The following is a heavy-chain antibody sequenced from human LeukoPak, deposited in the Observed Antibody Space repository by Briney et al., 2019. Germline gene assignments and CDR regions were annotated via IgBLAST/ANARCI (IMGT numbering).Heavy chain of an antibody. CDR1: GYTFAGYY. CDR2: INPNSGGT. Sequence: EASVKVSCKASGYTFAGYYMHWVRQAPGQGLEWMGWINPNSGGTNYAQKFQGRVTMTRDTSISTAYMELSRLRSDDTAVYYCARVGGSYFSFDYWGQGTLVTVSS. V-gene: IGHV1-2*02. D-gene: IGHD1-26*01. J-gene: IGHJ4*02. CDR3: ARVGGSYFSFDY.